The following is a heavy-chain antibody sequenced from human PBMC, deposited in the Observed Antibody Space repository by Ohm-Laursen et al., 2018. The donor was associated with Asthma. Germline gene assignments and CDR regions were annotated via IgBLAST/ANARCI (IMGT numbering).Heavy chain of an antibody. Sequence: SLRLSCAASGFIFSSYAMTWVRQAPGKGLEWVSGISSSGGSTSYADDVKGRFIVSRDNSRNTMYLQMNSLRTEDTAVYYCAHDSSGYYPDYWGQGTLVTVSS. D-gene: IGHD3-22*01. CDR2: ISSSGGST. J-gene: IGHJ4*02. V-gene: IGHV3-23*01. CDR1: GFIFSSYA. CDR3: AHDSSGYYPDY.